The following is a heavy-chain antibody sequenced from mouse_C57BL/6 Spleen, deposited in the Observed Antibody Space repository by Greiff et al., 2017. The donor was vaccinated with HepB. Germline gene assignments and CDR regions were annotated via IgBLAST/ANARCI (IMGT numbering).Heavy chain of an antibody. J-gene: IGHJ3*01. CDR1: GFSLTSYG. D-gene: IGHD2-4*01. CDR3: ASGNYESWFAY. CDR2: IWGVGST. V-gene: IGHV2-6*01. Sequence: VQLVESGPGLVAPSQSLSITCTVSGFSLTSYGVDWVRQSPGKGLEWLGVIWGVGSTNYNSALKSRLSISKDNSKSQVFLKMNSLQTDDTAMYYCASGNYESWFAYWGQGTLVTVSA.